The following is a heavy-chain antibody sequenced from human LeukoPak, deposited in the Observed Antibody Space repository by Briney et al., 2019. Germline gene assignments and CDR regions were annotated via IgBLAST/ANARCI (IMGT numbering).Heavy chain of an antibody. Sequence: SETLSLTCAVYGGSFSGYYWSWIRQPPGKGLEWIGEINHSGSTNYNPSLKSRVTISVDTSKNQFSLKLSSVTAADTAVYYCARAGDSSSWYYFYYWGQGTLVTVSS. D-gene: IGHD6-13*01. J-gene: IGHJ4*02. CDR1: GGSFSGYY. CDR2: INHSGST. CDR3: ARAGDSSSWYYFYY. V-gene: IGHV4-34*01.